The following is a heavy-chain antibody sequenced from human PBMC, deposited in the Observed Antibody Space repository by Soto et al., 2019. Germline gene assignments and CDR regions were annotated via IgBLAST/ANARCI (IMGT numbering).Heavy chain of an antibody. V-gene: IGHV4-30-4*01. CDR1: GGSISSGDYY. CDR2: IYYSGST. CDR3: ARVRGYCTNGVCFGLDP. J-gene: IGHJ5*02. D-gene: IGHD2-8*01. Sequence: QVQLQESGPGLVKPSQTLSLTCTVSGGSISSGDYYWSWIRQPPGKGLEWMGYIYYSGSTYYNPSLKSRVTISVDTSKNQFSLKLSSVTAADTAVYYCARVRGYCTNGVCFGLDPWGQGTLVTVSS.